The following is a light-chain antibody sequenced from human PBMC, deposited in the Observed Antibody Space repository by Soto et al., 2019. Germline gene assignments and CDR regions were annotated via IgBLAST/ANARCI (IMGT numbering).Light chain of an antibody. V-gene: IGKV3-15*01. J-gene: IGKJ3*01. Sequence: EIVMTQSPATLSVSPGERATLSCRASQSISSNLAWYQQKPGQAPRLLIYGASTRATGIPATFSGRGSGTEFTLTISSLQCEDFAVYYCQQYIIRPFTFGPGIKVDIK. CDR1: QSISSN. CDR2: GAS. CDR3: QQYIIRPFT.